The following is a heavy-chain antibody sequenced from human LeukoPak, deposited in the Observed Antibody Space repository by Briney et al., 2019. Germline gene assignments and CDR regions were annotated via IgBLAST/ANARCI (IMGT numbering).Heavy chain of an antibody. CDR2: ISYDGSNK. Sequence: GGSLRLSCAASGFTFSSYGMHWVRQAPGKGLEWVAVISYDGSNKYYADSVKGRFTISRDNSKNTLYLQMNSLRAEDTAVYYCASSRLRLGELSSDPFFDYWGQGTLVTVSS. D-gene: IGHD3-16*02. J-gene: IGHJ4*02. V-gene: IGHV3-30*03. CDR1: GFTFSSYG. CDR3: ASSRLRLGELSSDPFFDY.